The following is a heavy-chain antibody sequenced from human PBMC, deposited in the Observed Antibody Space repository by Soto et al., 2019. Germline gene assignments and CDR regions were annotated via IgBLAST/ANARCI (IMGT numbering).Heavy chain of an antibody. CDR1: GFTFSDHY. J-gene: IGHJ6*02. V-gene: IGHV3-72*01. CDR2: TRNKANSYTT. D-gene: IGHD2-2*02. CDR3: ARGGYCSSASCYTDYYAMDV. Sequence: EVQLVESGGGLVQPGGSLRLSCVASGFTFSDHYMDWVRQAPGKGLEWVGRTRNKANSYTTEYAAYVKGRFTISRDDSKNSLYLQMNSLKTEDTAVYYCARGGYCSSASCYTDYYAMDVWGQGTTVTVSS.